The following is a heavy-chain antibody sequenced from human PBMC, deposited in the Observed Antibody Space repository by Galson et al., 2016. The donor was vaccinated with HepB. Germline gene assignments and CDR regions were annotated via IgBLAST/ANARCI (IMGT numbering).Heavy chain of an antibody. J-gene: IGHJ5*01. CDR1: GFTFSYYY. CDR3: ARMFLLYSSGWYVRGDGWFDS. Sequence: SLRLSCAASGFTFSYYYMSWIRQAPGKGLEWVSYISGDGRTINYADSVKGRFTISRGNAKNSLYLHMNSLTGEDTAVYYCARMFLLYSSGWYVRGDGWFDSWGQGTLVTVSS. V-gene: IGHV3-11*01. D-gene: IGHD6-19*01. CDR2: ISGDGRTI.